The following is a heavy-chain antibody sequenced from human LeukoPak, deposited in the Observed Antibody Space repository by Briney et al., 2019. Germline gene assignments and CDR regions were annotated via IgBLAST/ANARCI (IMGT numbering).Heavy chain of an antibody. J-gene: IGHJ4*02. Sequence: GGSLRLSCAASGFTFSSYAMSWVRQAPGKGLEWVSAISGSGGSTYYADSVKGRFTISRDNSKNTLYQQMNSLRAEDMAVYYCAKARDYYDSGFDYWGQGTLVTVSS. CDR1: GFTFSSYA. V-gene: IGHV3-23*01. CDR2: ISGSGGST. D-gene: IGHD3-22*01. CDR3: AKARDYYDSGFDY.